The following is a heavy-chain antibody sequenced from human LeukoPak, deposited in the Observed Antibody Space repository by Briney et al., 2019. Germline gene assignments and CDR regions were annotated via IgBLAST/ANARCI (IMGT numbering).Heavy chain of an antibody. J-gene: IGHJ5*02. D-gene: IGHD3-3*01. CDR3: AKDLFLFFGDT. CDR1: GFTFTSYP. V-gene: IGHV3-23*01. CDR2: IASDGLMA. Sequence: PGGSLRPSCAASGFTFTSYPMNWVRQAPGKRLEWVATIASDGLMAYYADSLKGRFVISRDNSQQTIYLQMNNLRADDTAVYYCAKDLFLFFGDTRGQGTLVTVSS.